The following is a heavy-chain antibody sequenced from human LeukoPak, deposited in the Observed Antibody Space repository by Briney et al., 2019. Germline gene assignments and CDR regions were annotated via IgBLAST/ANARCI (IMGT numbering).Heavy chain of an antibody. CDR2: IYYSGST. D-gene: IGHD6-19*01. J-gene: IGHJ4*02. Sequence: SQTLSLTCTVSGGSISSGDYYWSWIRQPPGKGLEWIGYIYYSGSTYYNPSLKSRVTISVDTSKNQFSLKLSSVTAADTAVYYCARHASGIAVAHFDYWGQGTLVTVSS. CDR3: ARHASGIAVAHFDY. V-gene: IGHV4-30-4*01. CDR1: GGSISSGDYY.